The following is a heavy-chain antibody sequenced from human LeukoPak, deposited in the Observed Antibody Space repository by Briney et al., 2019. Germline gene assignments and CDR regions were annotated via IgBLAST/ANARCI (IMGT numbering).Heavy chain of an antibody. CDR3: AKEPGPAITPANWFDP. V-gene: IGHV3-23*01. D-gene: IGHD1-14*01. CDR2: ISGSGGST. CDR1: GFTFSSYA. J-gene: IGHJ5*02. Sequence: GGSLRLSCAASGFTFSSYAMSWVRQAPGKGLEWVSAISGSGGSTYYADSVKGRFTISRDNSKNTLYLQINSLRAEDTAVYYCAKEPGPAITPANWFDPWGQGTLVTVSS.